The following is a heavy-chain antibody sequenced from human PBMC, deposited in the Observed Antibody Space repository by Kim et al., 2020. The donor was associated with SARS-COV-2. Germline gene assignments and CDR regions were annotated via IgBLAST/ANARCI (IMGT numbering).Heavy chain of an antibody. CDR2: IDPRYSST. J-gene: IGHJ4*02. CDR1: GYRFSSYL. D-gene: IGHD2-21*01. V-gene: IGHV5-10-1*01. CDR3: ARLERVADLDL. Sequence: GESLKISCKGSGYRFSSYLITWVRQQPGKGLEWMGRIDPRYSSTDYSPAFEGRVTIPADTSTSSAYLAWSSLKPWDTAIYYCARLERVADLDLWGQGTLVTVS.